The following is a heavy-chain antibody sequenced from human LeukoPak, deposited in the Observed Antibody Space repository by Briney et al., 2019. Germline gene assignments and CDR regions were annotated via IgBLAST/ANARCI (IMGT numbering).Heavy chain of an antibody. CDR1: GFTFSNYN. CDR2: ISSSGSYI. J-gene: IGHJ4*02. D-gene: IGHD3-22*01. CDR3: AKTLYYDRLFDY. Sequence: PGGSLRLSCAASGFTFSNYNMNWVRQAPGKGLEWVSSISSSGSYINYADSLKGRFTISRDNAKNSLYLQMNSLRVEDTAVYYCAKTLYYDRLFDYWGQGTLVTVSS. V-gene: IGHV3-21*06.